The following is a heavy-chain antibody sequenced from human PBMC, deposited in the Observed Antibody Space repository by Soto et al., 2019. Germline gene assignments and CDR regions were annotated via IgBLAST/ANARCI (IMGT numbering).Heavy chain of an antibody. V-gene: IGHV4-59*12. CDR3: AREPSI. CDR2: IHYTGTT. Sequence: PSETLSLTCAVSRGSINNSYWTWIRQPPGKRLEWIGYIHYTGTTNHNPSLKGRVTMSVDTSNNQFSLKLSSVTAADTAVYYCAREPSIWGQGTLVTVS. CDR1: RGSINNSY. J-gene: IGHJ4*02.